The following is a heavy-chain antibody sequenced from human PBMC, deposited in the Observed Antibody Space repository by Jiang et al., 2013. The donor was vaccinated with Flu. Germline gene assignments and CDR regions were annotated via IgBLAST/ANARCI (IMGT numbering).Heavy chain of an antibody. CDR2: ISYDGSNK. V-gene: IGHV3-30*18. J-gene: IGHJ4*02. CDR1: GFTFSSYA. CDR3: AKDRYTRQWLVHDS. Sequence: VQLLESGGGVVQPGRSLTLSCAASGFTFSSYAMHWVRQAPGKGLEWVAVISYDGSNKYHIDSVKGRFTISRDNSKNTLYLQMDSLRAEDTAVYYCAKDRYTRQWLVHDSWGQGTLVTVSS. D-gene: IGHD6-19*01.